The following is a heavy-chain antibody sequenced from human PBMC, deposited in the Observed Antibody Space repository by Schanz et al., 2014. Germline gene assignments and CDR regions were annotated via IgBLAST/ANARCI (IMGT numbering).Heavy chain of an antibody. CDR1: GFSFSGFA. J-gene: IGHJ6*02. CDR2: IYSSGST. V-gene: IGHV3-NL1*01. Sequence: QVQLEESGGGVVQPGGSLRLSCVASGFSFSGFAVHWVRQAPGKGLEWVSTIYSSGSTYYADSVRGRFTISRDNSMNTVYLQMNSLRSDDAAVYYCARAQGVIRLYYGVDVWGQGTTVTVSS. CDR3: ARAQGVIRLYYGVDV. D-gene: IGHD3-10*01.